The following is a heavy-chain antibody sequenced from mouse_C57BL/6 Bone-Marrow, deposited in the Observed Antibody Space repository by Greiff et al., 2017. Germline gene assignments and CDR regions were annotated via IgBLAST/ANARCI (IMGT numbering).Heavy chain of an antibody. J-gene: IGHJ1*03. D-gene: IGHD2-4*01. V-gene: IGHV1-62-2*01. CDR3: ARHEEEDYYDYDGSYWYFDV. Sequence: QVQLQQSGAELVKPGASVKLSCKASGYTFTEYTIHWVKQRSGQGLEWIGWFYPGSGSIKYNEKFKDKATLTADKSSSTVYMELSRLTSEDSAVYFCARHEEEDYYDYDGSYWYFDVWGTGTTVTVSS. CDR1: GYTFTEYT. CDR2: FYPGSGSI.